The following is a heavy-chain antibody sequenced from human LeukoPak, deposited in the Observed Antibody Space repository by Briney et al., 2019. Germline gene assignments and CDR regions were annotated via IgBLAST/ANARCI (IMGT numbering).Heavy chain of an antibody. Sequence: PGGSLRLSCAASGFTFSRYWMNWVRQAPGKGLEWVSSISSSSSYIYYADSVKGRFTISRDNAKNSLYLQMNSLRAEDTAVYYCARDRGATGYWGQGTLVTVSS. D-gene: IGHD1-26*01. J-gene: IGHJ4*02. V-gene: IGHV3-21*01. CDR3: ARDRGATGY. CDR1: GFTFSRYW. CDR2: ISSSSSYI.